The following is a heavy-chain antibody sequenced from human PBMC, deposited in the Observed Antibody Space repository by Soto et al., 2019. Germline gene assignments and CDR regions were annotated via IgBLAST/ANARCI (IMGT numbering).Heavy chain of an antibody. CDR1: GYTFTSYA. V-gene: IGHV1-3*01. CDR3: ARQMYYYDSSGYTTLHDAFDI. Sequence: GASVKVSCKASGYTFTSYAMHWVRQAPGQRLEWMGWINAGNGNTKYSQKFQGRVTMTRDTSTSTVYMELSSLRSEDTAVYYCARQMYYYDSSGYTTLHDAFDIWGQGTMVTVSS. D-gene: IGHD3-22*01. J-gene: IGHJ3*02. CDR2: INAGNGNT.